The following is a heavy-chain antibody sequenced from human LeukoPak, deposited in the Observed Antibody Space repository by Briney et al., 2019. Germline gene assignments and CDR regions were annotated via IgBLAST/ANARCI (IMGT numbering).Heavy chain of an antibody. CDR3: AKDQGYCSGGSCYPDTNLDY. D-gene: IGHD2-15*01. J-gene: IGHJ4*02. CDR1: GVTFSSYG. CDR2: ISYSGGST. V-gene: IGHV3-23*01. Sequence: GGTLRLSCAASGVTFSSYGMSWVRQPPGKGLEWVAAISYSGGSTYYADSVKGRFTISRDDSKNTLYLQMNSLRAEDTAVYYCAKDQGYCSGGSCYPDTNLDYWGQGTLVTVSS.